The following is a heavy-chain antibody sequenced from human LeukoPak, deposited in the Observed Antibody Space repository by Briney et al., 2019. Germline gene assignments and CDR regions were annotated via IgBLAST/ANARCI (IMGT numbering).Heavy chain of an antibody. Sequence: SETLSLTCTVSGGSISSSSYYWGWVRQPPGKGLEWIGSIYYSGSTYYNPSLKSRVTISVDTSKNQFSLKLSSVTAADTAVYYCARHARITMVRGVIDWGQGTLVTVSS. D-gene: IGHD3-10*01. V-gene: IGHV4-39*01. J-gene: IGHJ4*02. CDR2: IYYSGST. CDR3: ARHARITMVRGVID. CDR1: GGSISSSSYY.